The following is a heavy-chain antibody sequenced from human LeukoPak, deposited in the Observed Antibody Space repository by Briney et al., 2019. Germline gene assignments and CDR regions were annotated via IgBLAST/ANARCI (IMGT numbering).Heavy chain of an antibody. J-gene: IGHJ4*02. V-gene: IGHV3-33*01. Sequence: GGSLRLSCAASGFTFSSYGIHWVRQAPGKGLEWVAAIWCDGSNKYYADSVKGRFIISRDNSKNTLYLPMNSLRVEDTAVYYCARDPGVSMVRGVITYYFDYWGQGTLVTVSS. CDR3: ARDPGVSMVRGVITYYFDY. CDR1: GFTFSSYG. D-gene: IGHD3-10*01. CDR2: IWCDGSNK.